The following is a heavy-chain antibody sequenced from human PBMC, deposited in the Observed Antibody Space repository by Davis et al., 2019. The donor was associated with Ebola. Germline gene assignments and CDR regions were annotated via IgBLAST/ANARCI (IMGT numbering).Heavy chain of an antibody. CDR1: GGTFSSYA. CDR3: ARAHTYYYDSSGYYALDY. J-gene: IGHJ4*02. D-gene: IGHD3-22*01. CDR2: IIPIFGTA. V-gene: IGHV1-69*13. Sequence: SVKVSCKASGGTFSSYAISWVRQAPGQGLEWMGGIIPIFGTANYAQKFQGRVTITADESTSTAYMELSSLRSEDTAVYYCARAHTYYYDSSGYYALDYWGQGTLVTVSS.